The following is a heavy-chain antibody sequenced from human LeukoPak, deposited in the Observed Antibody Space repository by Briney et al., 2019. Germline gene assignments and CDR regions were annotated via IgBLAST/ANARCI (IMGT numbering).Heavy chain of an antibody. J-gene: IGHJ4*02. Sequence: GGSLRLSCAVSGFTFSTYSMHWVRQAPGKGLEWVSGISWNSGSIGYADSVKGRFTISRDNAKNSLYLQMNSLRAEDTALYYCAKGQFFDYWGQGTLVTVSS. CDR1: GFTFSTYS. V-gene: IGHV3-9*01. CDR3: AKGQFFDY. CDR2: ISWNSGSI.